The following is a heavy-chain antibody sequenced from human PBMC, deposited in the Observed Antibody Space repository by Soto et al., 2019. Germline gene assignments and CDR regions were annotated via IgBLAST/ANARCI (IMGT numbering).Heavy chain of an antibody. CDR2: INPSGGST. CDR1: GYTFTSYY. J-gene: IGHJ5*02. CDR3: ARATSPWSRSWYLNWFDP. D-gene: IGHD6-13*01. V-gene: IGHV1-46*01. Sequence: QVQLVQSGAEVKKPGASVKVSCKASGYTFTSYYMHWVRQAPGQGLEWMGIINPSGGSTSYAQKFRGRVTMTRDTSTSTVYMELSSLRSEDTAVYYCARATSPWSRSWYLNWFDPWGQGTLVTVSS.